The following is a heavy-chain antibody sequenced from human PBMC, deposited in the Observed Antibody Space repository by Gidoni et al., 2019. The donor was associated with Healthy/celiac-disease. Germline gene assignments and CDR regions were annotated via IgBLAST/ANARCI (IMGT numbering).Heavy chain of an antibody. CDR2: IYYRGST. D-gene: IGHD2-8*01. Sequence: QVQLQESGPGLVKPSETLSLTCTVPGGSISSYYWSLIRQPPGKGLEWIGYIYYRGSTNYNPSLKSRVTISVDTSKNQFSLKLSSVTAADTAVYYCARDAGVLRFDYWGQGTLVGVSA. CDR3: ARDAGVLRFDY. V-gene: IGHV4-59*01. J-gene: IGHJ4*02. CDR1: GGSISSYY.